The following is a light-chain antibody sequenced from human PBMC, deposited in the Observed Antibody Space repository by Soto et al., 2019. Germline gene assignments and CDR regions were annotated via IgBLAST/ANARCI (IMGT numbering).Light chain of an antibody. J-gene: IGLJ1*01. Sequence: XTXSCTXTSSDVGGYNYVSWYQQHPGKAPKLMIYEVSNRPSGVSNRFSGSKSGNTASLTISGLQAEDEADYYCSSYTSSSTLYVFGTG. V-gene: IGLV2-14*01. CDR2: EVS. CDR1: SSDVGGYNY. CDR3: SSYTSSSTLYV.